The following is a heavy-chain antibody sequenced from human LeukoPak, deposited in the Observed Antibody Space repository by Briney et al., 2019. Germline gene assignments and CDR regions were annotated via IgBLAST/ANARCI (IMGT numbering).Heavy chain of an antibody. V-gene: IGHV3-73*01. J-gene: IGHJ3*02. CDR2: IRSKANSYAT. CDR3: TRLWEQWNAFDI. D-gene: IGHD1-26*01. Sequence: PAESLTLSCAASGFTFSGSAMHWVRQPPAKGLEWIGRIRSKANSYATAYAASVKGRFTVSSDDSKNTAYLQMNSLKTEDTAVYYCTRLWEQWNAFDIWGQGTMVTVSS. CDR1: GFTFSGSA.